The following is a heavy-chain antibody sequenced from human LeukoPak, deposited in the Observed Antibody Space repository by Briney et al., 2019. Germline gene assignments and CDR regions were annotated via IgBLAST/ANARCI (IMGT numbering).Heavy chain of an antibody. CDR2: IYTSGST. CDR1: GGSISSYY. CDR3: ARDDGVNTFGGILPYWYFDL. D-gene: IGHD3-16*01. V-gene: IGHV4-4*07. Sequence: SETLSLTCTVSGGSISSYYWSWIRQPAGKGLEWIGRIYTSGSTNYNPSLKSRVTMSVDTSKNQFSLKLSSVTAADTAVYYCARDDGVNTFGGILPYWYFDLWGRGTLVTVSS. J-gene: IGHJ2*01.